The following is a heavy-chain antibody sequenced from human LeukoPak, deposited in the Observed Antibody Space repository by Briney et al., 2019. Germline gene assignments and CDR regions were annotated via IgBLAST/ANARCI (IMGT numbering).Heavy chain of an antibody. J-gene: IGHJ3*01. D-gene: IGHD3/OR15-3a*01. CDR3: AKAFSPASHPHDFYDF. Sequence: QTGGSLRLSCAASGFTFTNHPMHWVRQTSGKRLEYVSGISPSGGRTWDADSVNGRFTISRDNSKNTTYLQRASLRPEDIGDYWCAKAFSPASHPHDFYDFWGRGTTVTVYS. V-gene: IGHV3-64*02. CDR2: ISPSGGRT. CDR1: GFTFTNHP.